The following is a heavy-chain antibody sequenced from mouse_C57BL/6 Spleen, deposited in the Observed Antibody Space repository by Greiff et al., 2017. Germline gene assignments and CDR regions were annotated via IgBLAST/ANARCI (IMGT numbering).Heavy chain of an antibody. V-gene: IGHV5-4*01. J-gene: IGHJ3*01. D-gene: IGHD2-4*01. CDR1: GFTFSSYA. CDR3: ARGYYDLH. CDR2: ISDGGSYT. Sequence: EVQLVASGGGLVKPGGSLKLSCAASGFTFSSYAMSWVRQTPEKRLEWVATISDGGSYTYYPDNVKGRFTISRDNAKNNLYLQMSHLKSEDTAMYYCARGYYDLHWGQGTLVTVSA.